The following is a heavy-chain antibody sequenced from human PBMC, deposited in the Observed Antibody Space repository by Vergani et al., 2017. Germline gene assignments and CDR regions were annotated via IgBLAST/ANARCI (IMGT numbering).Heavy chain of an antibody. V-gene: IGHV1-2*02. Sequence: QVQLVPSGAEVKKPGASVKVSCKASGYTFTSYYMHWVRQAPGQGLEWMGWINPNSGGTNYAQKFQGRVTMTRDTSISTAYMELSRLRSDDTAVYYSAILGPLIVDIVGAMAYDIWGQGTMVTVSS. D-gene: IGHD1-26*01. J-gene: IGHJ3*02. CDR2: INPNSGGT. CDR3: AILGPLIVDIVGAMAYDI. CDR1: GYTFTSYY.